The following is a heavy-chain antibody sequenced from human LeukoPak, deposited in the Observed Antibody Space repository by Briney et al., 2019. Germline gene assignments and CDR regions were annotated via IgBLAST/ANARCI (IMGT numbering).Heavy chain of an antibody. J-gene: IGHJ1*01. V-gene: IGHV4-59*08. Sequence: SETLSLTCTVSGGSISSYYWSWIRQPPGKGLEWIGYIYYSGSTNYNPSFKSRVTISVDTSKNQFSLKLSSVTAADTAVYYCARHDYGDYGNFQHWGQGTLVTVSS. CDR3: ARHDYGDYGNFQH. CDR1: GGSISSYY. CDR2: IYYSGST. D-gene: IGHD4-17*01.